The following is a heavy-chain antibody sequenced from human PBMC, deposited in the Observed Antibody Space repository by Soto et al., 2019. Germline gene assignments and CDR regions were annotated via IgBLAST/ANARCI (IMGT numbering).Heavy chain of an antibody. V-gene: IGHV4-30-4*01. CDR2: IYYSGST. CDR1: GGSISSGVYY. J-gene: IGHJ6*02. Sequence: TCTVSGGSISSGVYYWCWIRQPPGKGLEWIGYIYYSGSTYYNPSLKSRVTISVDTSKNQFSLKLSSVTAADTAVYYCARDGRIGEFYGMAVWGQGTTVTVSS. D-gene: IGHD3-10*01. CDR3: ARDGRIGEFYGMAV.